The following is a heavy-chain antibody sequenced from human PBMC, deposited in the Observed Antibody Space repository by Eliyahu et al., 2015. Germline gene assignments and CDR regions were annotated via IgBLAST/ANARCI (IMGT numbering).Heavy chain of an antibody. D-gene: IGHD2-21*01. J-gene: IGHJ6*02. V-gene: IGHV4-31*02. CDR2: IYYSGST. CDR3: ASCPRIPYYYGMDV. Sequence: LEWIGYIYYSGSTYYNPSLKSRVTISVDTSKNQFSLKLSSVTAADTAVYYCASCPRIPYYYGMDVWGQGTTVTVS.